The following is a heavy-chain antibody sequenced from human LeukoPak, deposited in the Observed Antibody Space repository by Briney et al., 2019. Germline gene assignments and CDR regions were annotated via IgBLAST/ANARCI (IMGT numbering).Heavy chain of an antibody. V-gene: IGHV4-39*07. CDR3: AREGSDVPSLGTVYFGY. CDR1: GGSISSSSYY. CDR2: IYYSGST. D-gene: IGHD2-2*01. J-gene: IGHJ4*02. Sequence: TSETLSLTCTVSGGSISSSSYYWGWIRQPPGKGLEWIGSIYYSGSTNYNPSLKSRVTMPVDTSKNQFSLKLSSVTAADTAVYYCAREGSDVPSLGTVYFGYWGQGTLVTVSS.